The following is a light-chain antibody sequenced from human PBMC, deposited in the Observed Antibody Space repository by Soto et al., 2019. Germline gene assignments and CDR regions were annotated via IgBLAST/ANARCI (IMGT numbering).Light chain of an antibody. CDR2: GAS. V-gene: IGKV3-15*01. CDR3: QQYNNWPRT. CDR1: QSVRSD. J-gene: IGKJ1*01. Sequence: EIVMTQSPATLSVSPGERATLSCRASQSVRSDLAWYQQKPGQAPRLLIYGASTRATGIPARFSGSGSGTEFTVTISGLQSEDFAVYYCQQYNNWPRTFGQGTKVDI.